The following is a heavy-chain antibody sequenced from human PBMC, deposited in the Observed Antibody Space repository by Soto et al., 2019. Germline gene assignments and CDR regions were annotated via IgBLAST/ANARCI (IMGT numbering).Heavy chain of an antibody. CDR3: ARPREAGKNYYGVDV. Sequence: LWESLKISCKGSGYSFTSYWIGWVRQMPVKGLEWMGIIYPGDSDTRYSPSFQGQVTISADKSISTAYLQWSSLKASDTAMYYCARPREAGKNYYGVDVWGQGTTVTVSS. J-gene: IGHJ6*02. CDR2: IYPGDSDT. CDR1: GYSFTSYW. V-gene: IGHV5-51*01. D-gene: IGHD6-19*01.